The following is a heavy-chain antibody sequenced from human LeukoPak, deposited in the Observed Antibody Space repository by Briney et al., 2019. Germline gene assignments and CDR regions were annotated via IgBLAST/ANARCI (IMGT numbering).Heavy chain of an antibody. CDR2: INPNSGGT. CDR3: ARGDSGGYLNYFDY. V-gene: IGHV1-2*06. D-gene: IGHD3-22*01. J-gene: IGHJ4*02. CDR1: GYTFTGYY. Sequence: ASVKVSCKASGYTFTGYYMHWVRQAPGQGLEWMGRINPNSGGTNYAQKFQGRVTMTRDTSISTAYMELSRLRSDDTAVYYCARGDSGGYLNYFDYWGQGTLVTISS.